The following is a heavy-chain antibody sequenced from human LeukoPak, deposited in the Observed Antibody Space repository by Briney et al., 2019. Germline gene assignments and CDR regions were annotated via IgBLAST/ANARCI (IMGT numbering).Heavy chain of an antibody. V-gene: IGHV4-59*01. CDR3: ARGEQLASY. D-gene: IGHD6-13*01. J-gene: IGHJ4*02. CDR1: GGSISTYY. Sequence: PSETLSHTWTGSGGSISTYYWSWIRQPPRKGLEWIGDIYYSGSTNYNPSLKSRVTISVDTSKNQFSLKLSSVTAADTAVYYCARGEQLASYWGQGTLVTVSS. CDR2: IYYSGST.